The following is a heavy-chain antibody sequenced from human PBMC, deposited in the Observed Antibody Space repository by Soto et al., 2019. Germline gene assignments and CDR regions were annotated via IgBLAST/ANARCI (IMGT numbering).Heavy chain of an antibody. CDR2: IYHSGST. CDR1: GYSISSGYY. Sequence: SETLSLTCAVSGYSISSGYYWGWIRQPPGKGLEWIGSIYHSGSTYYNPSLKSRVTISVDTSKNQFSLKLSSVTAADTAVYYCARKWLSSFMDVWGQGTTVTVSS. V-gene: IGHV4-38-2*01. D-gene: IGHD5-12*01. J-gene: IGHJ6*02. CDR3: ARKWLSSFMDV.